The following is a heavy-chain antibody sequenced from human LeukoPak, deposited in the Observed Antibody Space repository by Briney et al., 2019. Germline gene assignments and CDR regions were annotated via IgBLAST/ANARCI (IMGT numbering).Heavy chain of an antibody. D-gene: IGHD6-13*01. CDR2: IYYSGST. Sequence: KPSETLSLTCTVSGGSISSYYWSWIRQPPGKGLEWIGYIYYSGSTNYNPSLKSRVTISVDTSKNQFSLKLSSVTAADTAVYYCARDPGQQLPRGWFDPWGQGTLVTVSS. CDR1: GGSISSYY. J-gene: IGHJ5*02. CDR3: ARDPGQQLPRGWFDP. V-gene: IGHV4-59*12.